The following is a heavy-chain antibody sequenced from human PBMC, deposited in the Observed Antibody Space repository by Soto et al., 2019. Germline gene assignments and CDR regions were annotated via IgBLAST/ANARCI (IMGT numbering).Heavy chain of an antibody. CDR1: GFTFTSYW. CDR3: ARGTSPTWGTNPLDY. J-gene: IGHJ4*02. Sequence: EVQLVESGGGLVQPGGSLRLSCAASGFTFTSYWMTWVRQAPGKGLEWVANIKQDGGEKYYVGSVKGRFTISRDNAENSQYIQLDSLRAEDAAVYYCARGTSPTWGTNPLDYWGQGTLVTVSS. D-gene: IGHD3-16*01. CDR2: IKQDGGEK. V-gene: IGHV3-7*04.